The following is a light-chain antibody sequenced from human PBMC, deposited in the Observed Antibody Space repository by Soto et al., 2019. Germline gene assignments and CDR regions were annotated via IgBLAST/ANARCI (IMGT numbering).Light chain of an antibody. Sequence: DIQMNQSPSTLSASVGDRVTITCRASHSISSWLAWYQQKPGKAPKLLIYKASSLESGVPSRFSGSGSGTEFTLTISSLQPDDFATYYCQQYNSYPWTFGQGTKVEIK. J-gene: IGKJ1*01. CDR1: HSISSW. CDR3: QQYNSYPWT. CDR2: KAS. V-gene: IGKV1-5*03.